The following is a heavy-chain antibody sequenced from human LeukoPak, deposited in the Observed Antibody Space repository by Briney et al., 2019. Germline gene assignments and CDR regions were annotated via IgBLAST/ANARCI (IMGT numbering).Heavy chain of an antibody. CDR1: RYNFNNYW. Sequence: GESLMISCKNSRYNFNNYWIGWVRQMPGKGLEWMGIIYLGDSDTRYSPSFQGQVTMSADKSISSAYLQWRSLKASDTATYYCARVAYYSYNTGPYYFDSWGQGTLVTVSS. J-gene: IGHJ4*02. D-gene: IGHD3-22*01. V-gene: IGHV5-51*01. CDR2: IYLGDSDT. CDR3: ARVAYYSYNTGPYYFDS.